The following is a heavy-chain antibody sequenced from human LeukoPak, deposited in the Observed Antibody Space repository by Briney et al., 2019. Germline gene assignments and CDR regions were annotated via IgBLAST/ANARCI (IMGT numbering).Heavy chain of an antibody. CDR3: ARGQGDDQGIYMDV. D-gene: IGHD3-16*01. CDR2: MNPNSGNT. V-gene: IGHV1-8*03. Sequence: ASVKVSCKASGYTFTSYEINWVRQATGQGLEWMGWMNPNSGNTGYAQKFQGRVTITRNTSISTAYMELSSLRSEDTAVYYCARGQGDDQGIYMDVWGKGTTVTVSS. CDR1: GYTFTSYE. J-gene: IGHJ6*03.